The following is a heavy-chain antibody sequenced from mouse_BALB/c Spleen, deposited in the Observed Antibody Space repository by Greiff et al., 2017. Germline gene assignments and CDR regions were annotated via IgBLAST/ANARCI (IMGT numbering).Heavy chain of an antibody. Sequence: DVHLVESGGGLVQPGGSMKLSCVASGFTFSNYWMNWVRQSPEKGLEWVAEIRLKSNNYATHYAESVKGRFTISRDDSKSSVYLQMNNLRAEDTGIYYCTRGPFYYGSSYPYYFDYWGQGTTLTVSS. CDR3: TRGPFYYGSSYPYYFDY. CDR1: GFTFSNYW. CDR2: IRLKSNNYAT. V-gene: IGHV6-6*02. J-gene: IGHJ2*01. D-gene: IGHD1-1*01.